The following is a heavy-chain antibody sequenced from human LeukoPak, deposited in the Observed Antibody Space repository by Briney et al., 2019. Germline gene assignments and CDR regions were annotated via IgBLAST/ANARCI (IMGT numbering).Heavy chain of an antibody. CDR1: GGSFRNHA. D-gene: IGHD6-6*01. CDR3: ARDSSSLGLDY. V-gene: IGHV1-69*05. J-gene: IGHJ4*02. Sequence: SVKVSCKASGGSFRNHAISWVRQAPGQGLEWMGGIIPLFPISKYAQRFQGRVTITTDESTSTAYMELSSLRSEDTAVYYCARDSSSLGLDYWGQGTLVTVSS. CDR2: IIPLFPIS.